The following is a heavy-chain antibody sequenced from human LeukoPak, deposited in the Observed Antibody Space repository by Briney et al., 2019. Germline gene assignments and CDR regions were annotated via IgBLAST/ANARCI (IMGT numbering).Heavy chain of an antibody. J-gene: IGHJ6*02. Sequence: GGSLRLSCTASGFTFGDHAMSWVRQAPGKGLEWVSAISGSGGSTYYAGSVKGRFTISRDNSKNTLYLQMNSLRAEDTAVYYCAKVNYYDSSGYWNYYYGMDVWGQGTTVTVSS. D-gene: IGHD3-22*01. V-gene: IGHV3-23*01. CDR2: ISGSGGST. CDR3: AKVNYYDSSGYWNYYYGMDV. CDR1: GFTFGDHA.